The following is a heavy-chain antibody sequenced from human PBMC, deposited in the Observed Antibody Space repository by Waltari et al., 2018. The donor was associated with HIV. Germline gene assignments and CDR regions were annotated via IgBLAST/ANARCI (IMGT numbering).Heavy chain of an antibody. Sequence: EVQLVESGGDLVQPGGSLRPSCAASGFKFADYAMHWVRQAPGKGLEWVSGISWKSGNIAYADSVKGRFTISRDNAKNSLYLQMSSLRAEDTAFYYCARGPMYRWFDPWGQGTLVTVSS. J-gene: IGHJ5*02. CDR1: GFKFADYA. CDR2: ISWKSGNI. D-gene: IGHD3-10*02. V-gene: IGHV3-9*01. CDR3: ARGPMYRWFDP.